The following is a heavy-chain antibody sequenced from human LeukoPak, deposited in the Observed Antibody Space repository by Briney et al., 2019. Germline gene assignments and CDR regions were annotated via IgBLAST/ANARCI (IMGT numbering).Heavy chain of an antibody. CDR2: ISSSGSTI. Sequence: PGGSLRLSCAASGFTFSSYEMSWVRQAPGKGLEWVSYISSSGSTIYYADSVKGRFTISRDNAKNSLYLQMNSLRAEDTAVYYCARIGPDYYYDSSGYSVDYWGQGTLVTVSS. J-gene: IGHJ4*02. D-gene: IGHD3-22*01. CDR3: ARIGPDYYYDSSGYSVDY. CDR1: GFTFSSYE. V-gene: IGHV3-48*03.